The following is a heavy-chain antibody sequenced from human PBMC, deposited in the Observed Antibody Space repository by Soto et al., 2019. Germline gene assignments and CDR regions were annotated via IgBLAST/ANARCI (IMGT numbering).Heavy chain of an antibody. J-gene: IGHJ4*02. Sequence: SETLSLTCTVSGGSISSSSYSWGWIRQPPGRGLEWIGGIYYSGSTYYNPSLKSRVTISVDTSKNQFSLKLSSVTAADTAVYYCARRPGIAAAGNDYWGQGTLVTVSS. CDR1: GGSISSSSYS. CDR2: IYYSGST. CDR3: ARRPGIAAAGNDY. V-gene: IGHV4-39*01. D-gene: IGHD6-13*01.